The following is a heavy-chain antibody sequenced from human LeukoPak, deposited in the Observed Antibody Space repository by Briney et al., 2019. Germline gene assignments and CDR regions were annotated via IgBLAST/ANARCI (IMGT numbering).Heavy chain of an antibody. J-gene: IGHJ4*02. D-gene: IGHD3-22*01. CDR2: ISGSGGST. Sequence: GGSLRLSCAASGFTFSSYAMSWVRQAPGKGLEWVSAISGSGGSTYYADSVKGRFTISRDNSKNTLYPQMNSLRAEDTAVYYCAKNDYYDSSGYWGQGTLVTVSS. V-gene: IGHV3-23*01. CDR1: GFTFSSYA. CDR3: AKNDYYDSSGY.